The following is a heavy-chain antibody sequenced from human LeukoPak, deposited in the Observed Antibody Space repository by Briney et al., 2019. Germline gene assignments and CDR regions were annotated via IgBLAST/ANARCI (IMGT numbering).Heavy chain of an antibody. Sequence: GASVKVSCKASGYTSTGYYMHWVRQAPGQGLEWMGWINPNSGGTNYAQKFQGWVTMTRDTSISTAYMELSRLRSDDTAVYYCARSQQLVNHDAFDIWGQGTMVTVSS. D-gene: IGHD6-13*01. V-gene: IGHV1-2*04. CDR1: GYTSTGYY. CDR3: ARSQQLVNHDAFDI. CDR2: INPNSGGT. J-gene: IGHJ3*02.